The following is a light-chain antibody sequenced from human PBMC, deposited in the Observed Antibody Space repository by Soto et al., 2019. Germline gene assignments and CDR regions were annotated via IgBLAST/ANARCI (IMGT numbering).Light chain of an antibody. CDR2: FDA. Sequence: SVLTQPPSVFEAPRQRVTISCSGNSSNIGKNGVNWYQQLPGKAPKLLIYFDALLPSGISDRFSGSRSGTAASLAISGLQSEDEAKYSCSPGDDSLTAHVFVTRTKVTVL. V-gene: IGLV1-36*01. J-gene: IGLJ1*01. CDR1: SSNIGKNG. CDR3: SPGDDSLTAHV.